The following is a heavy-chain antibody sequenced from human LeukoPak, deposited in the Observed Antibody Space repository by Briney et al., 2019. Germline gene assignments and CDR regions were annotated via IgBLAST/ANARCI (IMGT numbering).Heavy chain of an antibody. D-gene: IGHD2-21*02. CDR2: INWNSGSI. V-gene: IGHV3-9*01. CDR1: GFTFDDYA. Sequence: GRSLRLSCAASGFTFDDYAMHWVRQAPGKGLYWVSGINWNSGSIGYADSVKGRFTISRDNSKNTLYLQMNSLRAEDTAVYYCARAAKPPKYCGGDCYSLYYYYMDVWGKGTTVTVSS. J-gene: IGHJ6*03. CDR3: ARAAKPPKYCGGDCYSLYYYYMDV.